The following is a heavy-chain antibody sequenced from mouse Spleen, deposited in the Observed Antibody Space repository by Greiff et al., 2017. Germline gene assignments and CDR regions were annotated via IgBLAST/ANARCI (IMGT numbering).Heavy chain of an antibody. CDR3: ARHEANWFAY. Sequence: VQLMESGGGLVKPGGSLKLSCAASGFTFSSYTMSWVRQTPAKRLEWVATISSGGGNTYYPDSVKGRFTISRDNARNTLYLQMSSLRSEDTAMYYCARHEANWFAYWGQGTLVTVSA. J-gene: IGHJ3*01. D-gene: IGHD3-2*02. CDR1: GFTFSSYT. V-gene: IGHV5-9*04. CDR2: ISSGGGNT.